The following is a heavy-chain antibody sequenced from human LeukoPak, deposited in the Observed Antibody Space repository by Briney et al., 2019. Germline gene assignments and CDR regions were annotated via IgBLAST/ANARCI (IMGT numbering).Heavy chain of an antibody. CDR2: IDSDGNNI. Sequence: PGGSLRLSCAASGFTFSTYWMHWVRQAPGKGLVWVSRIDSDGNNIKYADSVKGRFTISRDNAKNTLYLQMNSLRDEDTAVYYCISSFFGDYNYWGQGTLVTVSS. CDR1: GFTFSTYW. J-gene: IGHJ4*02. V-gene: IGHV3-74*01. D-gene: IGHD4-17*01. CDR3: ISSFFGDYNY.